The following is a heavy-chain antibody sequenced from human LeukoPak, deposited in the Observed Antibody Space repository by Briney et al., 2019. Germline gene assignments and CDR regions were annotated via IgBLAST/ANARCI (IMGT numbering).Heavy chain of an antibody. J-gene: IGHJ3*02. D-gene: IGHD6-19*01. V-gene: IGHV3-72*01. Sequence: GGSLRLSCAASGFTFSDHYLDWVRQAPGKGLEWLGRTRNKANSYTTEYAASVKGRFTISRDDSNNSLYLQMNSLKTEDTAVYYCIRRSLSSGWRAFDIWGQGTMVTVSS. CDR3: IRRSLSSGWRAFDI. CDR2: TRNKANSYTT. CDR1: GFTFSDHY.